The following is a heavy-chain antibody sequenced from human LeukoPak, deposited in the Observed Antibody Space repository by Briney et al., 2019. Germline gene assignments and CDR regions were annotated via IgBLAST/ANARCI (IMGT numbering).Heavy chain of an antibody. CDR3: ASRTWVGAGYYAFDI. CDR2: RGSDGTP. V-gene: IGHV3-23*01. D-gene: IGHD1-26*01. Sequence: PGGSLTLSCAPSASTFSNHAVSWVPQAPRKGLEWVSARGSDGTPYYTDSLKGRFTISGDNSKSTVYLQLSSLRLEDRAVYYCASRTWVGAGYYAFDIWGQGTMVSVSS. CDR1: ASTFSNHA. J-gene: IGHJ3*02.